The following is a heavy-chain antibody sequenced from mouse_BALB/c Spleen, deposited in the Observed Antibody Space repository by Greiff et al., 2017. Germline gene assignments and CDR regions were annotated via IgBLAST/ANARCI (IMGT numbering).Heavy chain of an antibody. CDR1: GFTFSDYY. CDR2: ISDGGSYT. D-gene: IGHD3-1*01. CDR3: ARDKTGHAMDY. J-gene: IGHJ4*01. V-gene: IGHV5-4*02. Sequence: EVKVVESGGGLVKPGGSLKLSCAASGFTFSDYYMYWVRQTPEKRLEWVATISDGGSYTYYPDSVKGRFTISRDNAKNNLYLQISSLKSEDTAMCYCARDKTGHAMDYWGQGTSVTVSS.